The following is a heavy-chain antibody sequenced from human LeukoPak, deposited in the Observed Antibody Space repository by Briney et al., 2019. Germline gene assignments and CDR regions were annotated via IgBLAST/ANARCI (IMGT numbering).Heavy chain of an antibody. CDR3: TRMVYSGSYYGAFDI. J-gene: IGHJ3*02. D-gene: IGHD1-26*01. CDR1: GFTFSSYA. CDR2: IYSGGNT. V-gene: IGHV3-66*01. Sequence: PGGSLRLSCVASGFTFSSYAMTWVRQAPGKGLAWVSVIYSGGNTYYADFVKGRFTIYRGNSKNSLFLQMNSLKTEDTAVYYCTRMVYSGSYYGAFDIWGQGTMVTVSS.